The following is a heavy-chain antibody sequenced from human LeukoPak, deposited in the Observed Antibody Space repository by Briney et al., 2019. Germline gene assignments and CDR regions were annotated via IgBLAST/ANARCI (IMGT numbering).Heavy chain of an antibody. V-gene: IGHV3-21*01. CDR2: ISSSSSYI. CDR1: GFTFSSYS. CDR3: ARDLNSSSSWYYYYYGMDV. Sequence: PGGSLRLSCAASGFTFSSYSMNWVRQAPGKGLEWVSSISSSSSYIYYADSVKGRFTISRDNAKNSLYLQMNSLRAEDTAVYYCARDLNSSSSWYYYYYGMDVWGQGTTATVSS. D-gene: IGHD6-6*01. J-gene: IGHJ6*02.